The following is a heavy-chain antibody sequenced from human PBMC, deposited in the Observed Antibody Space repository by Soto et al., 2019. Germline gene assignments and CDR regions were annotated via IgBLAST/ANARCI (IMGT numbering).Heavy chain of an antibody. CDR1: GYTFTTYG. V-gene: IGHV1-18*01. J-gene: IGHJ4*02. Sequence: QVQLVQSGAEVMKPGASVEVSCKASGYTFTTYGISWVRQAPGQGLVWMGWISAYNGNTNYAQNLQGRVTMTTDTSTSTAYMELRSLRSDDTAVYYCAMFYASGSYPYDYWGQGTLVTVSS. D-gene: IGHD3-10*01. CDR2: ISAYNGNT. CDR3: AMFYASGSYPYDY.